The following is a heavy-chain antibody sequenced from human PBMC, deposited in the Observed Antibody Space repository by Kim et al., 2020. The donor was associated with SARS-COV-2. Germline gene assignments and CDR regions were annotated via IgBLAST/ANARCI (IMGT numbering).Heavy chain of an antibody. CDR1: GGSISSGSYY. V-gene: IGHV4-61*02. CDR2: IYTSGNT. D-gene: IGHD1-26*01. Sequence: SETLSLTCTVSGGSISSGSYYWSWIRQPAGKGLEWIGRIYTSGNTNYNPSLKSRVTISVDTSKNQFSLKLSSVTAADTAVYYCARDRVLGAVFDYWGQGTLVTVSS. J-gene: IGHJ4*02. CDR3: ARDRVLGAVFDY.